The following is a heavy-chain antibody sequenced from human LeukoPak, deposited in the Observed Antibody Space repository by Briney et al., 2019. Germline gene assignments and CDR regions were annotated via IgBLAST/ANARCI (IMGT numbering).Heavy chain of an antibody. D-gene: IGHD6-13*01. CDR3: ARSRIAAAGPFDY. Sequence: SETLSLTCVVSGGSISSYSWGWIRQPPGKGLEWIGSFSHIGRAFYNPSLESRVTISLDTSKNQFSLKLSSVTAADTAVYYCARSRIAAAGPFDYWGQGTLVTVSS. V-gene: IGHV4-39*07. CDR2: FSHIGRA. J-gene: IGHJ4*02. CDR1: GGSISSYS.